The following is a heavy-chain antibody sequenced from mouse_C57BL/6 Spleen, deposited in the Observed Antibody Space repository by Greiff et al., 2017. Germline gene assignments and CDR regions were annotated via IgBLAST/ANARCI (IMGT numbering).Heavy chain of an antibody. CDR2: INPNYGTT. CDR3: ARYGSSPYWYFDV. V-gene: IGHV1-39*01. D-gene: IGHD1-1*01. CDR1: GYSFTDYN. Sequence: EVKLQQSGPELVKPGASVKISCKASGYSFTDYNMNWVKQSNGKSLEWIGVINPNYGTTSYNQKFKGKATLTVDQSSSTAYMQLNSLTSEDSAVYDCARYGSSPYWYFDVWGTGTTVTVSS. J-gene: IGHJ1*03.